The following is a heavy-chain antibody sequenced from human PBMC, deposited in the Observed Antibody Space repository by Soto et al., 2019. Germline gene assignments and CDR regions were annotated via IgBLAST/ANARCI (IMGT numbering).Heavy chain of an antibody. D-gene: IGHD5-12*01. CDR1: GGTFSSYT. Sequence: ASVKVSCKASGGTFSSYTISWMRQAPGQGLEWMGRIIPILGIANYAQKFQGRVTITADKSTSTAYMELSSLRSEDTAVYYCARLENDYSGYDSYWGQGTLVTVSS. CDR3: ARLENDYSGYDSY. J-gene: IGHJ4*02. CDR2: IIPILGIA. V-gene: IGHV1-69*02.